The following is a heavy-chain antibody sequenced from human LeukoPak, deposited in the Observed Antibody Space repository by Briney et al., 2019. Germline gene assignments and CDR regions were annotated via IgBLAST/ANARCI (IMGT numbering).Heavy chain of an antibody. CDR3: ARHYYYGSGSSSSYFDY. J-gene: IGHJ4*02. Sequence: GESLKISCKGSGYSFTSYWIGWVRQMPGKGLEWMGIIYPGDSDTRYSPSFQGQVTISADKSISTAYLQWSSLKASDTAMYYCARHYYYGSGSSSSYFDYWGLGTLVTVSS. CDR1: GYSFTSYW. V-gene: IGHV5-51*01. D-gene: IGHD3-10*01. CDR2: IYPGDSDT.